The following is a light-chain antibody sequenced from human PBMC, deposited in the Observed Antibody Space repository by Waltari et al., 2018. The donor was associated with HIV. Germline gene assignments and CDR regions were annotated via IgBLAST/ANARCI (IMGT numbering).Light chain of an antibody. CDR2: GAS. Sequence: EIVMTQSPTTLSVSSGERVALPGRASQSVGSALAWYQQKPGQVPRLLIYGASTRATGVPARFSGSGSETEFTLTISSLQSEDFAVYYCQQYNKWPLTFGGGTRVEIK. CDR1: QSVGSA. J-gene: IGKJ4*01. CDR3: QQYNKWPLT. V-gene: IGKV3-15*01.